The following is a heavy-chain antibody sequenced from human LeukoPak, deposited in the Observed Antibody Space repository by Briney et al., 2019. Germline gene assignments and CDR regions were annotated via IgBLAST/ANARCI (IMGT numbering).Heavy chain of an antibody. CDR2: IHYSGNT. Sequence: SETLSLTCAVSGGSISSGGYYWGWIRQPPGKGLEWIGGIHYSGNTYYNPSLKSRVTISVDTSKNQFSLKLSSVTAADTAVYYCARLGAGPTYYDFWSGYSSFYFDYWGQGTLVTVSS. D-gene: IGHD3-3*01. CDR3: ARLGAGPTYYDFWSGYSSFYFDY. V-gene: IGHV4-39*01. J-gene: IGHJ4*02. CDR1: GGSISSGGYY.